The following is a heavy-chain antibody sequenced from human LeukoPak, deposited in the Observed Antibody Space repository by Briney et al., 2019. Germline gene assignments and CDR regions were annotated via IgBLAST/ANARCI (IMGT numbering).Heavy chain of an antibody. D-gene: IGHD6-6*01. CDR2: IYCSGST. CDR3: ARYSRSSPDYYYYYYMDV. J-gene: IGHJ6*03. V-gene: IGHV4-59*01. Sequence: SETLSLTCTVSGGSISSYYWSCIRQPPGKALEWIGYIYCSGSTNYNPSLKSRVTISVDTSKNQFSLKLSSVTAADTAVYYCARYSRSSPDYYYYYYMDVWGKGTTVTVSS. CDR1: GGSISSYY.